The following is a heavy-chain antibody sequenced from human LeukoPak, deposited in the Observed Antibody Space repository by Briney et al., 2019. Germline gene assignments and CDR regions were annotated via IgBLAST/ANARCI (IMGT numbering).Heavy chain of an antibody. J-gene: IGHJ4*02. V-gene: IGHV1-69*13. D-gene: IGHD3-22*01. CDR1: GGTFSSYA. CDR2: IIPIFGTA. CDR3: ARDCNSYYCDSSGYYYWNLDY. Sequence: ASVKVSCKASGGTFSSYAISWVRQAPGQGLEWMGGIIPIFGTANYAQKFQGRVTITADESTSTAYMELSSLRSEDTAVYYCARDCNSYYCDSSGYYYWNLDYWGQGTLVTVSS.